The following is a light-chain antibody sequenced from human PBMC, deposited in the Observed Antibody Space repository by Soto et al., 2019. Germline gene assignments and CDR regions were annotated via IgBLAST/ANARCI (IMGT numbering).Light chain of an antibody. J-gene: IGKJ1*01. CDR3: QQTYSTPRGA. Sequence: DIQTTQSPSSLSASVGDRVTITCRASESISNNLNWYQQKPGKAPKLLIYAASTLQSGVPSRFSGGGSGTDFTLTIGSLQPEDFTTYYCQQTYSTPRGAFGQGTKVEIK. CDR2: AAS. V-gene: IGKV1-39*01. CDR1: ESISNN.